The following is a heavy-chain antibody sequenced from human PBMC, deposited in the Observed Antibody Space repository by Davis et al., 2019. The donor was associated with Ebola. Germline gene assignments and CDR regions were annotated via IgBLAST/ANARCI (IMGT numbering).Heavy chain of an antibody. CDR2: INAGNGNT. V-gene: IGHV1-3*01. Sequence: ASVKVSCKASGYTFTNYAMHWVRQAPGQRLEWMGWINAGNGNTKYSQKFQGRVTITRDTSASTAYMELRSLRSDDTAVYYCARDLSLGIAVAGTLIFDYWGQGTLVTVSS. CDR3: ARDLSLGIAVAGTLIFDY. CDR1: GYTFTNYA. D-gene: IGHD6-19*01. J-gene: IGHJ4*02.